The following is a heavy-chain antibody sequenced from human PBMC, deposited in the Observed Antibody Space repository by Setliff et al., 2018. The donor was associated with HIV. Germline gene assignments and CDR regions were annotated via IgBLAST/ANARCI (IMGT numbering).Heavy chain of an antibody. CDR1: GGSFTNYF. V-gene: IGHV4-34*10. CDR2: INHSGRT. D-gene: IGHD3-22*01. Sequence: TLSLTCAVYGGSFTNYFWSWIRQSPGKGLEWIGEINHSGRTKYNPSLKSRVTMSVDTSKNQFSLKLTSVTAADTAVYYCARDFVHLTNYYDSDRYVYWGQGTLVTVSS. J-gene: IGHJ4*02. CDR3: ARDFVHLTNYYDSDRYVY.